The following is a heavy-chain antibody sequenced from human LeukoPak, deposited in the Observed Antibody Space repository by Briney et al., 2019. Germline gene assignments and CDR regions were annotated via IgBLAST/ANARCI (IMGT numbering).Heavy chain of an antibody. CDR2: MYLSGTT. CDR1: TYSISSGYS. CDR3: AKTDYGHYSGFEV. V-gene: IGHV4-38-2*01. Sequence: PSETLSLTCVVSTYSISSGYSWCCIRHPPRKNLVGIGSMYLSGTTSYNPSLKSRVTISVDKSENQFSLKVNFVTAADTAVYFCAKTDYGHYSGFEVWGQGIMVTVSS. D-gene: IGHD4-17*01. J-gene: IGHJ3*01.